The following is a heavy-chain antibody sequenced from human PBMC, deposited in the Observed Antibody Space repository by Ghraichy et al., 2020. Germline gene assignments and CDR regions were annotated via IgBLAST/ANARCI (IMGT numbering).Heavy chain of an antibody. V-gene: IGHV3-53*01. Sequence: GGSLRLSCTASGFTVSTNYMTWVRQAPGKGLEWVSTIYGGGVTNYADSVKGRFTISRDNSKNTVFLEVSSLRGEDTAMYYCSRPEGRSDGMDVWGQGTTGTVS. D-gene: IGHD3-3*01. J-gene: IGHJ6*02. CDR2: IYGGGVT. CDR1: GFTVSTNY. CDR3: SRPEGRSDGMDV.